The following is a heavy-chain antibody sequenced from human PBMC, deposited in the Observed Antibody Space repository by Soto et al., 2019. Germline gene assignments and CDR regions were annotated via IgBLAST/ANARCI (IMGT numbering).Heavy chain of an antibody. V-gene: IGHV4-34*01. J-gene: IGHJ6*02. CDR1: GGNFSGYS. CDR2: INHSGST. Sequence: PSETLSLTCAAYGGNFSGYSWSWLRQPPGKGLEWSGEINHSGSTNYNPSLKSRVTRSVDTSKNQFSLKLSSVTAADTAVDYCARGGYYGSGRNGMDVWGQGTTVTVSS. CDR3: ARGGYYGSGRNGMDV. D-gene: IGHD3-10*01.